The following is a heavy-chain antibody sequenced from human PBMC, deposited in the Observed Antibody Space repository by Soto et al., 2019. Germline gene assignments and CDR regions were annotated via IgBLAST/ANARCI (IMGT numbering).Heavy chain of an antibody. Sequence: QVQLVQSGAEVKQPGSSVKVSCKASGGTCSSYAISWVRQAPGQGLEWMGGIIPIFGTANYAQKFQGRVTITADESTSTAYMELSSLRSEDTAVYYCARGDTVVTPLDEWIHWFDPWGQGTLVTVSS. CDR2: IIPIFGTA. V-gene: IGHV1-69*12. D-gene: IGHD5-18*01. J-gene: IGHJ5*02. CDR3: ARGDTVVTPLDEWIHWFDP. CDR1: GGTCSSYA.